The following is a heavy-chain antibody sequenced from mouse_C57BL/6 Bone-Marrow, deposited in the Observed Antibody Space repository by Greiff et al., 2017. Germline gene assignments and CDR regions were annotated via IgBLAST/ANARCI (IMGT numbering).Heavy chain of an antibody. CDR1: GFSLSTFGMG. J-gene: IGHJ4*01. Sequence: QVTLKVCGPGILQPSQTLSLTCSFSGFSLSTFGMGVGWIRQPSGKGLEWLAHIWWDDDKYYNPALKSRLTISKDTSKNQVFLKIANVDTADTATYYCDRIKDYGSSYYAMGYGGQGTSVTVSS. D-gene: IGHD1-1*01. CDR2: IWWDDDK. CDR3: DRIKDYGSSYYAMGY. V-gene: IGHV8-8*01.